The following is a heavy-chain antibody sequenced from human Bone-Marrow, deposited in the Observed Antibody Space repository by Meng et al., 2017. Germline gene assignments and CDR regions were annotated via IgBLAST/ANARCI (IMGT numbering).Heavy chain of an antibody. CDR1: GASISSSY. D-gene: IGHD1-14*01. CDR2: THYSGTA. Sequence: SETLSLTCTVPGASISSSYWSWIRQPPGKAPEWIGYTHYSGTATYNPSLKSRVTISVDTSKNHFSLKLSSVTAADTAIYYCGRGSTGAFDLWGQGILVTVSS. CDR3: GRGSTGAFDL. V-gene: IGHV4-59*13. J-gene: IGHJ5*02.